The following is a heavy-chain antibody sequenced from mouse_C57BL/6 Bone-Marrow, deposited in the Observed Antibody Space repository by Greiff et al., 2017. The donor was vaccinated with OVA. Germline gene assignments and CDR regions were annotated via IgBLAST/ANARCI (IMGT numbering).Heavy chain of an antibody. D-gene: IGHD1-1*01. V-gene: IGHV2-9-1*01. CDR1: GFSLTSYA. Sequence: VKLMESGPGLVAPSQSLSITCTVSGFSLTSYAISWVRQPPGKGLEWLGVIWTGGGTNYNSALKSRLSISKDNSKSQVFLKMNSLQTDDTARYYCASIYYYGSSYFDYWGQGTTLTVSS. CDR2: IWTGGGT. CDR3: ASIYYYGSSYFDY. J-gene: IGHJ2*01.